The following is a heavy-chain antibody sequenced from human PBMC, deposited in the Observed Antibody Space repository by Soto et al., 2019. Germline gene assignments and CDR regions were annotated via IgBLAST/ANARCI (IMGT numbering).Heavy chain of an antibody. Sequence: EVQLLESGGGLVQPGGSLRLSCAASGFPFSNNVMNWVRQALGKGLERVSGINDNGGDTYYAAYVKGRCTISRDNSKNTLYLQMNSLGAEDKAVYYCAKEVYGAARGAMDVWGQGATVTGSS. V-gene: IGHV3-23*01. J-gene: IGHJ6*02. CDR2: INDNGGDT. CDR3: AKEVYGAARGAMDV. D-gene: IGHD2-8*01. CDR1: GFPFSNNV.